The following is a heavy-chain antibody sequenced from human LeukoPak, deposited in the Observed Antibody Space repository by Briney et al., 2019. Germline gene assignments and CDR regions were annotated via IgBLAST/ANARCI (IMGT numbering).Heavy chain of an antibody. CDR3: AREDSSKENFDY. CDR1: GFTFSSYE. J-gene: IGHJ4*02. D-gene: IGHD4-11*01. Sequence: PGGSLRLSCAASGFTFSSYEMNWVRQAPGKGLEWVSYISSSGSTIYYADSVKGRFTISRDNAKNSLYLQMNSLRADDTAVYYCAREDSSKENFDYWGRGTLVTVSS. CDR2: ISSSGSTI. V-gene: IGHV3-48*03.